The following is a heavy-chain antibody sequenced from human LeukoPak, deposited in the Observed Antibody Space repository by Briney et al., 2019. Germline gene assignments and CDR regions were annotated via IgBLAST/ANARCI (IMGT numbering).Heavy chain of an antibody. Sequence: GGSLRLSCAASGFTFSSYAMSWVRQAPGKGLEWVSAISGRGGSTYYADSVKSRFTISRDNSKNTLYLQMNSLRAEDTAVYYCAKGIFGGFDPWGQGTLVTVSS. CDR2: ISGRGGST. CDR1: GFTFSSYA. J-gene: IGHJ5*02. CDR3: AKGIFGGFDP. V-gene: IGHV3-23*01. D-gene: IGHD3-3*01.